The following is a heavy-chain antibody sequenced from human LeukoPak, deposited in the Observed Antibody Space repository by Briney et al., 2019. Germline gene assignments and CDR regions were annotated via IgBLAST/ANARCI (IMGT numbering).Heavy chain of an antibody. D-gene: IGHD3-10*01. CDR1: GGSFSGYY. J-gene: IGHJ6*03. V-gene: IGHV4-34*01. CDR3: ARGLVVRGVTFPYYYYYYMDV. CDR2: INHSGST. Sequence: KPSETLSLTCAVYGGSFSGYYWSWIRQPPGKGLEWIGEINHSGSTNCNPSLKSRVTISVDTSKNQFSLKLSSVTAADTAVYYCARGLVVRGVTFPYYYYYYMDVWGKGTTVTVSS.